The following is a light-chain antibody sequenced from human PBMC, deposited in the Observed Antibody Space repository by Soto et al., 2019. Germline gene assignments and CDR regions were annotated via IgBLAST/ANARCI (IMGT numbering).Light chain of an antibody. CDR1: QSISSF. CDR2: AAS. CDR3: QQTHSIPPT. V-gene: IGKV1-39*01. J-gene: IGKJ1*01. Sequence: DIQMTQSPSSLSASVGDRVTITCRASQSISSFLNWYQHKPGKAPRLLIYAASSLQSGVPSRFSGSGSVTDFTLTISSLQPEDFATYHCQQTHSIPPTFAQGTKVDIK.